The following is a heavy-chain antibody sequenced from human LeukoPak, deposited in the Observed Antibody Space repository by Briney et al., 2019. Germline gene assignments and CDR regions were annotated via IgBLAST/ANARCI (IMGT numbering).Heavy chain of an antibody. D-gene: IGHD3-22*01. V-gene: IGHV4-34*01. Sequence: SETLSLTCAVYGGSFSGYYWSWIRQPPGKGLEWIGEINHSGSTNYNPSLKSRVTISVDTSKNQFSLKLSSVTAADTAVYYCASRPWTYYYDSSGYYFDYWGQGTLVTVSS. CDR3: ASRPWTYYYDSSGYYFDY. CDR1: GGSFSGYY. CDR2: INHSGST. J-gene: IGHJ4*02.